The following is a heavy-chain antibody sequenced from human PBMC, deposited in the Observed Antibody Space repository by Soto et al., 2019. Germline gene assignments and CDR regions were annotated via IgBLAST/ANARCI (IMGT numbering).Heavy chain of an antibody. CDR1: GFTFSSYA. CDR3: ARDIRGSRSY. Sequence: QVQLVESGGGVVQPGRSLRLSCAASGFTFSSYAMHWVRQAPGKGLEWVAVISYDGSNKYYADSVKGRFTISRDNSKNTLYLQMNSLRAEDTAVYYGARDIRGSRSYWGQGTMVTVSS. D-gene: IGHD1-26*01. J-gene: IGHJ4*02. CDR2: ISYDGSNK. V-gene: IGHV3-30-3*01.